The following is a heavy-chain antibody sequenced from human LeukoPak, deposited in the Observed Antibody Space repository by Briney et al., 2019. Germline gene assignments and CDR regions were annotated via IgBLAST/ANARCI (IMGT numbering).Heavy chain of an antibody. D-gene: IGHD6-13*01. CDR2: IYHSGSA. CDR3: ARMYSSSWPPQDY. Sequence: SETLSLTCAVSGGSISSSNWWSWVRQPPGKGLEWIGEIYHSGSANYNPSLKSRVTISVDKSKNQFSLKLSSVTAADTAVYYCARMYSSSWPPQDYWGQGTLVTVSS. J-gene: IGHJ4*02. V-gene: IGHV4-4*02. CDR1: GGSISSSNW.